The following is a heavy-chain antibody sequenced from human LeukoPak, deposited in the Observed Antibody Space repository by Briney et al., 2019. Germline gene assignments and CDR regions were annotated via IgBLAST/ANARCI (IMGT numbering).Heavy chain of an antibody. CDR2: INPSGGST. J-gene: IGHJ3*02. V-gene: IGHV1-46*01. Sequence: ASVKVSCKASGYTFTSYYMHWVRQAPGQGLEWMGKINPSGGSTSYAQKFQGRVTMTRDTSTSTVYMELSSLRSEDTAVYYCARVGVVGPLGVAAAGPVAFDIWGQGTMVTVSS. CDR1: GYTFTSYY. CDR3: ARVGVVGPLGVAAAGPVAFDI. D-gene: IGHD6-13*01.